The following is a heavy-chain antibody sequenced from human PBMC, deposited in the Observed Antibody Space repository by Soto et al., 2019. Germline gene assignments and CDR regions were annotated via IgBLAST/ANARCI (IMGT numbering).Heavy chain of an antibody. J-gene: IGHJ6*02. CDR1: GYTFTSYW. CDR3: ARRKYSRGGYKDSYYYGMDV. CDR2: IYPGDSDT. V-gene: IGHV5-51*01. D-gene: IGHD6-19*01. Sequence: EESLKISCKGSGYTFTSYWIGWVRQMPGKGLEWMGIIYPGDSDTRYSPSFQGQVTISADKSISTAYPQWSSLKASDTAMYYCARRKYSRGGYKDSYYYGMDVWGQGTTVTVSS.